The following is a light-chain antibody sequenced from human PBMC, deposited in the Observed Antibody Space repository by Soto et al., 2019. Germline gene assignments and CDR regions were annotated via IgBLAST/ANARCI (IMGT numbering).Light chain of an antibody. J-gene: IGKJ4*01. CDR1: QSINSN. CDR2: GAS. CDR3: HHHYNSPLT. Sequence: EIVMTQSPATLSVSPGERATLSCRASQSINSNLAWYQQKPGQAPRVIMYGASTRATGVPARFSGGGSGTEFTLTISRLQSEDFAVYYCHHHYNSPLTFGGGTKVEIK. V-gene: IGKV3-15*01.